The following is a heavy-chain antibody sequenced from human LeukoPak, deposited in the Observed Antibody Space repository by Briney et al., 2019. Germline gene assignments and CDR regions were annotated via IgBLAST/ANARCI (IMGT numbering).Heavy chain of an antibody. D-gene: IGHD3-22*01. Sequence: ASVKVSCKASGYPFNLYGITWVRQAPGQGLEWLGWISPHTANTNYVQNLQDRVTLTTDTSTSTAYMQLRSLRSDDTAVYYCARVVYYDSSGYFDNWGQGTLVTVSS. CDR2: ISPHTANT. J-gene: IGHJ4*02. CDR3: ARVVYYDSSGYFDN. CDR1: GYPFNLYG. V-gene: IGHV1-18*01.